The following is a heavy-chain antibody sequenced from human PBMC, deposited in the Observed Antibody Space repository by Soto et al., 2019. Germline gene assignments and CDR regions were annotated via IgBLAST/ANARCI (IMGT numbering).Heavy chain of an antibody. CDR2: ISWNSGSI. Sequence: GGSLRLSCAASGFTFDDYAMHWVRQAPGKGLEWVSGISWNSGSIGYADSVKGRFTISRDNAKNSRYLQMNSLRAEDTALYYCAKDIGLVLKGGSVDIWGQGTMVTVSS. V-gene: IGHV3-9*01. CDR1: GFTFDDYA. J-gene: IGHJ3*02. D-gene: IGHD3-10*01. CDR3: AKDIGLVLKGGSVDI.